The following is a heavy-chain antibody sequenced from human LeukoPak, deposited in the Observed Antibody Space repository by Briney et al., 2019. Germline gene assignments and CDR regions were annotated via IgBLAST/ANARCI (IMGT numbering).Heavy chain of an antibody. CDR1: GYSFTNYW. CDR3: ARHRGYNYGYSDF. Sequence: GESLKISCKGSGYSFTNYWIGWVRQMRGKGLEWMGITYPNDSDTRYSPSFQGLVTISADKSISTAYLQWSSLKASDTAMYYCARHRGYNYGYSDFWGQGTLVTVSS. CDR2: TYPNDSDT. J-gene: IGHJ4*02. D-gene: IGHD5-18*01. V-gene: IGHV5-51*01.